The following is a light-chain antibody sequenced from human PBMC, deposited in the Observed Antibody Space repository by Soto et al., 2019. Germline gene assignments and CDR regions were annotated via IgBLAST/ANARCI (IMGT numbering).Light chain of an antibody. Sequence: EIVLTQSPGTLSLSPGERATLSCRASQNISSTFIAWYQQRPGQAPRLLISGASSRATGIPDRFGGSGSGTDFTLTIRRLEPEDFAVYYCQQYVSSPRTFGQGTKVDI. CDR3: QQYVSSPRT. CDR1: QNISSTF. J-gene: IGKJ1*01. CDR2: GAS. V-gene: IGKV3-20*01.